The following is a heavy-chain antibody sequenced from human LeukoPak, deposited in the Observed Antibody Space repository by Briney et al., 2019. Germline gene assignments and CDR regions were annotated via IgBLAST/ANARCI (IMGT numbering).Heavy chain of an antibody. V-gene: IGHV4-59*01. CDR3: ARLYCSGGSCYPYYYYYGMDV. CDR1: GGSISSYH. CDR2: IYYSGST. D-gene: IGHD2-15*01. J-gene: IGHJ6*04. Sequence: PSETLSLTCTVSGGSISSYHWSWIRQPPGKGLEWLGYIYYSGSTNYNPSLKSRVTISVDTSKNQFSLKLSSVTAADTAVYYSARLYCSGGSCYPYYYYYGMDVWGKGTTVTVSS.